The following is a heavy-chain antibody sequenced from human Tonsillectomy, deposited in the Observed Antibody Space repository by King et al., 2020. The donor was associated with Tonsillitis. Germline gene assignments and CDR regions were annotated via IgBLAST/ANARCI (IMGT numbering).Heavy chain of an antibody. CDR2: IIPIFGTA. CDR1: GVTFSSYA. Sequence: VQLVESGAEVKKPGSSVKVSCKASGVTFSSYAISWVRQAPGQGLEWMGGIIPIFGTANYAQKFQGRVTITADESTSTAYMELSSLRSEDTAVYYCASVGSPITMVRGVELFDYWGQGTLVTVSS. D-gene: IGHD3-10*01. J-gene: IGHJ4*02. V-gene: IGHV1-69*01. CDR3: ASVGSPITMVRGVELFDY.